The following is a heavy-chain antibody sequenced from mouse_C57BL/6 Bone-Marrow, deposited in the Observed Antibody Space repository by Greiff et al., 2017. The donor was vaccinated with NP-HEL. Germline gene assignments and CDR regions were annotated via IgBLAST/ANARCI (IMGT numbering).Heavy chain of an antibody. D-gene: IGHD1-1*01. CDR1: GFTFSSYS. CDR3: TRENYGSRIYWYFDV. V-gene: IGHV5-9-1*02. CDR2: ISSGGDYI. J-gene: IGHJ1*03. Sequence: EVKLVESGEGLVKPGGSLKLSCAASGFTFSSYSMSWVRQTPEKRLEWVAYISSGGDYIYYADTVKGRFTISRDNARNTLYLQMSSLKSEDTAMYYCTRENYGSRIYWYFDVWGTGTTVTVSS.